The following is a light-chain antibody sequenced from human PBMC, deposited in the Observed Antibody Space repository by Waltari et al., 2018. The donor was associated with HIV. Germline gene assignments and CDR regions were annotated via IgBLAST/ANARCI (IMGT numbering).Light chain of an antibody. CDR3: STWDDSLNGRV. CDR1: RSNIGGTT. V-gene: IGLV1-44*01. J-gene: IGLJ3*02. Sequence: QSVLTQPPSASGTPGQRVTISCSGGRSNIGGTTVNWYQQLPGTAPKLLIYKSYQRPSGVPDRVSGSKSGTSASLAISGLQSEDEADYYCSTWDDSLNGRVFGGGTKLTVL. CDR2: KSY.